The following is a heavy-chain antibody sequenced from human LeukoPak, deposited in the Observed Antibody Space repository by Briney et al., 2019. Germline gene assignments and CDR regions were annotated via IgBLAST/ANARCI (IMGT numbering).Heavy chain of an antibody. D-gene: IGHD3-10*01. V-gene: IGHV4-34*01. Sequence: SETLSLTCAVYGGSFSGYYWSWIRQPPGKGLEWIGEINHSGSTNYNPSLKSRVTISVDTSKNQFSLKLSSVTAADTAVYYCARVSGYYGSGSYYESTFDYWGQGTLVTVSS. CDR3: ARVSGYYGSGSYYESTFDY. J-gene: IGHJ4*02. CDR1: GGSFSGYY. CDR2: INHSGST.